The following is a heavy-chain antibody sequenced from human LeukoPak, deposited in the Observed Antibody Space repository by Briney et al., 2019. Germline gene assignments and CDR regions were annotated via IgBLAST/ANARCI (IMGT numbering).Heavy chain of an antibody. CDR3: ARDTGSSSWPIYYYYGMDV. CDR2: IYSGGST. D-gene: IGHD6-13*01. Sequence: GGSLRLSCAASGFTVSSNYMSWVRQAPGKGLEWVSVIYSGGSTNYADSVKGRFTISRDNSKNTLYLQMNSLRAEDTAVYYCARDTGSSSWPIYYYYGMDVWGQGTTVTVSS. J-gene: IGHJ6*02. CDR1: GFTVSSNY. V-gene: IGHV3-66*01.